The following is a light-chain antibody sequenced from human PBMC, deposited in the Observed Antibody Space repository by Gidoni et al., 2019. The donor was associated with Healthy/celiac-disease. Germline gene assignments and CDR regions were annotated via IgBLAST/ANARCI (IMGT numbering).Light chain of an antibody. J-gene: IGKJ2*01. CDR1: QSISSW. Sequence: DIQITQSPSTLSASVGDRVTITCRASQSISSWLAWYQQKPGKAPKLLIYDASSLESGVPSRFSGSGSGTEFTLTSSSLQPDDFATYYCQQYNSYPYTFGQGTKLEIK. CDR3: QQYNSYPYT. CDR2: DAS. V-gene: IGKV1-5*01.